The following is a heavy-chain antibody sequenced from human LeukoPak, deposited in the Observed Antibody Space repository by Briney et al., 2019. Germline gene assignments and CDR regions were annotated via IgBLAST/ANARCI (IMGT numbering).Heavy chain of an antibody. D-gene: IGHD3-3*01. CDR1: GFTFSNYA. J-gene: IGHJ5*02. CDR2: ISGSDGST. CDR3: AKDGYDFWSAYQIDL. V-gene: IGHV3-23*01. Sequence: PGGSLRLSSAASGFTFSNYAMTWVRQAPGKGLEWVSAISGSDGSTYYSDSVTGRFTISRDDLQNTLYLQMSSLRADDTAVYYCAKDGYDFWSAYQIDLWGQGTLVTVSS.